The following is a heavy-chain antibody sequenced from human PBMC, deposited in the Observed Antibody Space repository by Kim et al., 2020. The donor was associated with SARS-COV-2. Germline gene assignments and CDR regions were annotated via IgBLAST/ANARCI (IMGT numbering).Heavy chain of an antibody. D-gene: IGHD6-13*01. V-gene: IGHV3-23*01. CDR3: AKDPYSSSWYRGDFDY. J-gene: IGHJ4*02. Sequence: GGSLRLSCAASGFTFSSYAMSWVRQAPGKGLEWVSAISGSGGSTYYADSVKGRFTISRDNSKNTLYLQMNSLRAEDTAVYYCAKDPYSSSWYRGDFDYWGQGTLVTVSS. CDR2: ISGSGGST. CDR1: GFTFSSYA.